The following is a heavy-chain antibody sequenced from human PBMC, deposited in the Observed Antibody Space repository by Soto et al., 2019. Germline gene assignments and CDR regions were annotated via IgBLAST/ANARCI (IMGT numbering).Heavy chain of an antibody. D-gene: IGHD2-8*02. J-gene: IGHJ4*02. CDR2: ISRDGGTK. CDR1: GFTVSTYG. Sequence: QVQLVESGGGVVQPGRSLRLSCAVSGFTVSTYGMHWFRQAPGKGLEWVAVISRDGGTKYYADSVKGRFTISRDNSRNTLFLEVNSLRGDDMAVYYCTGEVASGYWGQGTLVTVSS. CDR3: TGEVASGY. V-gene: IGHV3-30*03.